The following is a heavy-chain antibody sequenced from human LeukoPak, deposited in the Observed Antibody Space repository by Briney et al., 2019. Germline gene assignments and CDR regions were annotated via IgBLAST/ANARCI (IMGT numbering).Heavy chain of an antibody. V-gene: IGHV4-59*01. Sequence: SETLSLTCTVSGGSISSYYWSWIRQPPGKGLEWIGYIYYSGSTNYNPSLKSRVTISVDTSKNQFSLKLSSVTAADTAVYYCATYSSGYYYVAYRGQGTLVTVSS. D-gene: IGHD3-22*01. CDR3: ATYSSGYYYVAY. CDR1: GGSISSYY. CDR2: IYYSGST. J-gene: IGHJ4*02.